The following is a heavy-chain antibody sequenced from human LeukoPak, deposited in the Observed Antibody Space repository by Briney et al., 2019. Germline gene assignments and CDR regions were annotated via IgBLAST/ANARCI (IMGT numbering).Heavy chain of an antibody. Sequence: PGGSLRLSCAASGFTFSSYSMNWVRQAPGKGLEWVSYISSSSSTIYYADSVKGRFTISRDNAKNSLYLQMNSLRAEDTAVYYCARDHGVLRLGEDHYYYYMDVWGKGTTVTVSS. J-gene: IGHJ6*03. CDR2: ISSSSSTI. CDR3: ARDHGVLRLGEDHYYYYMDV. V-gene: IGHV3-48*01. D-gene: IGHD3-16*01. CDR1: GFTFSSYS.